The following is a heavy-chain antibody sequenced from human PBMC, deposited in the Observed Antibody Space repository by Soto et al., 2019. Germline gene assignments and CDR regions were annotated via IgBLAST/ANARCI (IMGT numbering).Heavy chain of an antibody. J-gene: IGHJ3*02. CDR1: GSSFSRYA. D-gene: IGHD7-27*01. V-gene: IGHV3-30-3*01. Sequence: QVQLVESGGGVVQPGRSLRLSCAASGSSFSRYAMHWVRQAPGKRLEWVAVISHDGSSKYYADSVKGRFTISRDNSKNTLYLQMNSLRDEDTAMYYCARDPGLGDAFDIWGQGKMVTGSS. CDR3: ARDPGLGDAFDI. CDR2: ISHDGSSK.